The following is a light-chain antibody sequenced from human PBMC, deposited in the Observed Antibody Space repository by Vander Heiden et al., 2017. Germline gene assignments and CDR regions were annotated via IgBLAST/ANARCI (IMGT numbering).Light chain of an antibody. V-gene: IGKV1-16*02. J-gene: IGKJ3*01. CDR1: QGIGNS. CDR2: AAS. CDR3: QQYLTYPFT. Sequence: IPMTQAPSSLSASLACRVSITCRASQGIGNSLAWFQQKPGKAPKPLIYAASRLQSGVPSKFSGSGSGTYFTLTISSLQPEDLATYYCQQYLTYPFTFGHGTKVEIE.